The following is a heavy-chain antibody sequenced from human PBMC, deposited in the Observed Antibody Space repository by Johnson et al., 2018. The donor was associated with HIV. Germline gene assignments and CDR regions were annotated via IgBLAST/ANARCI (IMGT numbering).Heavy chain of an antibody. V-gene: IGHV3-30-3*01. Sequence: QVQLVESVGGVVQPGRSLRLSCAASGFTFSSYAMHWVRQAPGKGLEWVAVISYDGSNKYYADSVKGRFTISRDNSKNTLYLQMNSLRAEDTAVYYCARDPMVRGAGGFDIWGQGTMVTVS. CDR1: GFTFSSYA. J-gene: IGHJ3*02. D-gene: IGHD3-10*01. CDR3: ARDPMVRGAGGFDI. CDR2: ISYDGSNK.